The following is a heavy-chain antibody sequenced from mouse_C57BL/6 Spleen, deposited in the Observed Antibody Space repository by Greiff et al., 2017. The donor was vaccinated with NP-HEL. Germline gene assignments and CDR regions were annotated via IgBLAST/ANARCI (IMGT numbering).Heavy chain of an antibody. Sequence: EVHLVESGEGLVKPGGSLKLSCAASGFTFSSYAMSWVRQTPEKRLEWVAYISSGGDYIYYADTVKGRFTISRDNARNTLYLQMSSLKSEDTAMYYCTRSHYYGSREGWFAYWGQGTLVTVSA. V-gene: IGHV5-9-1*02. CDR1: GFTFSSYA. D-gene: IGHD1-1*01. CDR3: TRSHYYGSREGWFAY. CDR2: ISSGGDYI. J-gene: IGHJ3*01.